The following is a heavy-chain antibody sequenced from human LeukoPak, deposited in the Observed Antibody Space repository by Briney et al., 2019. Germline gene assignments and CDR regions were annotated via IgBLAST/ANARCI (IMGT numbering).Heavy chain of an antibody. CDR1: GFTFSNYA. V-gene: IGHV3-23*01. J-gene: IGHJ1*01. CDR3: AEDYCSSWYPYFLH. D-gene: IGHD6-13*01. CDR2: ITGGGGNT. Sequence: GGSLRPSCAASGFTFSNYAMSWVRQPPGKGLEWVSTITGGGGNTYYADSVRGRFTISRDNSKNTLYLQMNSLRAEDTALYYCAEDYCSSWYPYFLHWGQGTQVTVSS.